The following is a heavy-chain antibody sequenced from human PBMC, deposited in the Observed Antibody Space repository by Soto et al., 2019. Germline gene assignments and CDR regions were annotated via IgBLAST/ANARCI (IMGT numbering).Heavy chain of an antibody. V-gene: IGHV1-2*02. CDR3: AREPATAKPEGVDF. CDR1: GYTFSDYY. CDR2: IHPNSGGT. Sequence: QVQLVQSGAEVRKPGASVKVSCKASGYTFSDYYIHWVRQAPGQGLEWMGWIHPNSGGTNYAPKFQGGVTMTGDTSITTAYVELSRLRSGDTAVYYCAREPATAKPEGVDFWGQGTLVTVSS. D-gene: IGHD1-1*01. J-gene: IGHJ4*02.